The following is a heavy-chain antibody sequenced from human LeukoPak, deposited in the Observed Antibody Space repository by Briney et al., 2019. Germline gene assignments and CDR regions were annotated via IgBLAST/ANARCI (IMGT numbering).Heavy chain of an antibody. J-gene: IGHJ5*02. Sequence: GESLKISCKGSGYSFTSYWISWVRQMPGKGLEWMGRIDPSDSYTNYSPSFQGHVTISADKSISTAYLQWSSLKASDTAMYYCARRNYYVSGSYYRGFDPWGQGTLVTVSS. CDR1: GYSFTSYW. CDR2: IDPSDSYT. CDR3: ARRNYYVSGSYYRGFDP. V-gene: IGHV5-10-1*01. D-gene: IGHD3-10*01.